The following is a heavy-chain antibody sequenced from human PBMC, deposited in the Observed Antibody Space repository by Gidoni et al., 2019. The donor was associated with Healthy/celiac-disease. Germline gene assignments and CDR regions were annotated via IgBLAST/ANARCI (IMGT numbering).Heavy chain of an antibody. Sequence: QLQLQESGPGLVKPSETLSLTCTVSGGSISSSSYYWGWIRQPPGKGLEWIGSIYYSGSTYYNPSLKSRVTISVDTSKNQFSLKLSSVTAADTAVYYCASQYYDILTGYYYYYGMDVWGQGTTVTVSS. J-gene: IGHJ6*02. CDR1: GGSISSSSYY. CDR3: ASQYYDILTGYYYYYGMDV. CDR2: IYYSGST. D-gene: IGHD3-9*01. V-gene: IGHV4-39*01.